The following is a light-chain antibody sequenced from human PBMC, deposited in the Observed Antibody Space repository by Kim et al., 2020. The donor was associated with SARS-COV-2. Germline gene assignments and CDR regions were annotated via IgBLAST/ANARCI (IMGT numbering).Light chain of an antibody. J-gene: IGLJ2*01. Sequence: RVTIFCTGSSSNIGSGYDVHWYRQLPGTAPKLVIYATNNRPSGVPDRFSGSKSGTSATLAITGLQAEDEAVYYCQSYDSRLSAVIFGGGAKLTVL. CDR2: ATN. CDR3: QSYDSRLSAVI. V-gene: IGLV1-40*01. CDR1: SSNIGSGYD.